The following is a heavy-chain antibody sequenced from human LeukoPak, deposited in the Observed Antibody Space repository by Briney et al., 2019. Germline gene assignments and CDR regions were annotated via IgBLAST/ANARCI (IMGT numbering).Heavy chain of an antibody. CDR1: GFTFSSYS. J-gene: IGHJ6*02. CDR3: ARDQEQLAQSPYGMDV. CDR2: ISSSSSYI. V-gene: IGHV3-21*01. D-gene: IGHD6-13*01. Sequence: NAGGSLRLSCAASGFTFSSYSMNWVRQAPGKGLEWVSSISSSSSYIYYADSVKGRFTISRDNAKNSLYLQMNSLRAEDTAVYYCARDQEQLAQSPYGMDVWGQGTTVTVSS.